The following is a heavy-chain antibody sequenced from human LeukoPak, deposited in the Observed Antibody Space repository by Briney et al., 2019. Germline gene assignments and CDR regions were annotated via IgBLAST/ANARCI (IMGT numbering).Heavy chain of an antibody. Sequence: GGSLRLSCAVSGFTVSSNYMSWVRQAPGKGLEWVSIIYSGGSTYYADSVKGRFTISRDNSKNTLYLQMNSLRAEDTAVYYCARDLGLLGDYWGQGTLVTVSS. V-gene: IGHV3-66*01. CDR2: IYSGGST. D-gene: IGHD3/OR15-3a*01. CDR1: GFTVSSNY. CDR3: ARDLGLLGDY. J-gene: IGHJ4*02.